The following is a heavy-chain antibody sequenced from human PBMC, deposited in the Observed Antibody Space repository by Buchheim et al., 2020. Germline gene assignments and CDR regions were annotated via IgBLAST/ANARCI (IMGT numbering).Heavy chain of an antibody. V-gene: IGHV1-18*04. CDR2: INTYTGNT. D-gene: IGHD6-25*01. CDR3: ARGFRIPADYYYYYYYMDV. Sequence: QVQLVQSGSEVKKPGASVKVSCKASAYNLIGDGFSWVRQAPGQGLEWMGWINTYTGNTDYAQKFQGRVTMTIDRSTGTGYMELRSLRSDDTAVYYCARGFRIPADYYYYYYYMDVWGKGTT. CDR1: AYNLIGDG. J-gene: IGHJ6*03.